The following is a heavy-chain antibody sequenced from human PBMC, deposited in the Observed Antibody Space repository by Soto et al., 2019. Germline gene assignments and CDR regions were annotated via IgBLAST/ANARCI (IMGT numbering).Heavy chain of an antibody. CDR2: INAGNGNT. CDR3: ARVGAGIVGGMDV. Sequence: GASVKVSCKASGYTFTSHAMHWVLQAPGQRLEWMGWINAGNGNTKYSQKFQGRVTITRDTSASTAYMELSSLRSEDTAVYYCARVGAGIVGGMDVWGQGTTVTVSS. CDR1: GYTFTSHA. J-gene: IGHJ6*02. D-gene: IGHD2-15*01. V-gene: IGHV1-3*01.